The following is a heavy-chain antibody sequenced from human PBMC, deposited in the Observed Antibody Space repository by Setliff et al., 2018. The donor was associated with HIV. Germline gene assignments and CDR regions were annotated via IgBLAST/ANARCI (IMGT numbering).Heavy chain of an antibody. V-gene: IGHV4-30-4*08. CDR1: GGSISSGYYY. D-gene: IGHD3-10*01. J-gene: IGHJ5*02. Sequence: SETLSLTCTVSGGSISSGYYYWSWIRQHPGKGLEWIGYIYYSGNPFYNPSLRSRVTMSIDTSKNQFSLKLTSVTAADTAVYYCARRVDNSGTFPDKNWLDPWGQGSPVTVSS. CDR2: IYYSGNP. CDR3: ARRVDNSGTFPDKNWLDP.